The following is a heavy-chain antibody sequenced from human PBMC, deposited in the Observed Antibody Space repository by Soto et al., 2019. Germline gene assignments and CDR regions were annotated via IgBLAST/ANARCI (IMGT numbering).Heavy chain of an antibody. CDR3: AKTVTLYYYYYGMDV. CDR2: ISGSGGST. J-gene: IGHJ6*02. CDR1: GFAFSSYA. Sequence: SLRLSCAASGFAFSSYAMSWVRQAPGKGLEWVSAISGSGGSTYYADSVKGRFTISRDNSKNTLYLQMNSLRAEDTAVYYCAKTVTLYYYYYGMDVWGQGTTVTVSS. V-gene: IGHV3-23*01. D-gene: IGHD4-4*01.